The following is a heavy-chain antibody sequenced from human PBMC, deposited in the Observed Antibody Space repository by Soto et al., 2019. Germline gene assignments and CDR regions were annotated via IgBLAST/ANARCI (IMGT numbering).Heavy chain of an antibody. Sequence: KPSETLSLTCTVSGASINGGGYYWSWIRQVPGKGLEWIGYIYFSGSTYYNPSLESRVTISRDTSQNQFSLQLSSVTAADTAVYYCASGKAWEVLLAYWGQGTLVTVSS. CDR3: ASGKAWEVLLAY. J-gene: IGHJ4*02. CDR1: GASINGGGYY. V-gene: IGHV4-31*03. D-gene: IGHD1-26*01. CDR2: IYFSGST.